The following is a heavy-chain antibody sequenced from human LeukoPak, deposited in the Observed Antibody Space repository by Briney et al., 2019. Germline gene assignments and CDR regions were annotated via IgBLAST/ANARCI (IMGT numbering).Heavy chain of an antibody. CDR2: INPNNGGT. CDR3: ARDRIAAA. V-gene: IGHV1-2*02. J-gene: IGHJ5*02. CDR1: GYTFTAYY. Sequence: ASVKVSCKASGYTFTAYYMYWVRQAPGQGLEWMGWINPNNGGTNYAQKFQGRVTMTRDTSIGTAYMGLSRLTSDDTAVYYCARDRIAAAWGQGTLVTVSS. D-gene: IGHD6-13*01.